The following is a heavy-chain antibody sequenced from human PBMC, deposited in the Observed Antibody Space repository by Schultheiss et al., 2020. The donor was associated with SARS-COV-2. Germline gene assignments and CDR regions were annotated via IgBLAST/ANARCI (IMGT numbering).Heavy chain of an antibody. CDR3: AKDTNPYSRSSPGDY. CDR1: GFTFSSYE. CDR2: IWYDGSNK. Sequence: GGSLRLSCAASGFTFSSYEMNWVRQAPGKGLEWVAVIWYDGSNKYYADSVKGRFTISRDNSKNTLYLQMNSLRAEDTAVYYCAKDTNPYSRSSPGDYWGQGTLVTVSS. J-gene: IGHJ4*02. V-gene: IGHV3-33*06. D-gene: IGHD1-26*01.